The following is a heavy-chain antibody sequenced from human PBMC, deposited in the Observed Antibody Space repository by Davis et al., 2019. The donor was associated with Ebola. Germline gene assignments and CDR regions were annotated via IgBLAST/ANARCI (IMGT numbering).Heavy chain of an antibody. Sequence: PSETLSLTCAVYGGSFSGYYWSWIRQPPGKGLEWIGEIYHSGSTNYNPSLKSRVTISVDKSKNQFSLKLSSVTAADTAVYYCANRRITAAVWGQGTLVTVSS. V-gene: IGHV4-34*01. CDR1: GGSFSGYY. CDR2: IYHSGST. J-gene: IGHJ4*02. CDR3: ANRRITAAV. D-gene: IGHD6-13*01.